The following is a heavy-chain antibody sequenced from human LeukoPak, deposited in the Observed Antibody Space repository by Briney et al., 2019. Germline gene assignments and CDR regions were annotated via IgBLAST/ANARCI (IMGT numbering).Heavy chain of an antibody. CDR3: AKDTQTYYYDSSTLIN. Sequence: QTGGSLRLSCAASGFTFDDYAMHWVRQAPGKGLEWVSGISWNSGSIGYADSVKGRFTISRDNAKNSLYLQMNSLRAEDTALYYCAKDTQTYYYDSSTLINWGQGTMVTVSS. V-gene: IGHV3-9*01. CDR2: ISWNSGSI. D-gene: IGHD3-22*01. CDR1: GFTFDDYA. J-gene: IGHJ3*01.